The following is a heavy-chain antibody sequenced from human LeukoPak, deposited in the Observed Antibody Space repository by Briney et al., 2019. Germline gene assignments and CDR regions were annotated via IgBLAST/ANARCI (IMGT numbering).Heavy chain of an antibody. D-gene: IGHD2-2*02. J-gene: IGHJ6*02. Sequence: VKHTQTLSLTCTVSGGSISSGDYYWSWNRQPPGKGLEWIGYIYYSGSTYYNPSLKSRVTISVDTSKNQFSLKLSSVTAADTAVYYCARYQLLYPLSGMDVWGQGTTVTVSS. CDR1: GGSISSGDYY. V-gene: IGHV4-30-4*01. CDR3: ARYQLLYPLSGMDV. CDR2: IYYSGST.